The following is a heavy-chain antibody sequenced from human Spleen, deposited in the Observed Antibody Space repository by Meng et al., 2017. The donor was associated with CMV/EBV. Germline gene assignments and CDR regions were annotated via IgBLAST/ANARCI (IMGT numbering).Heavy chain of an antibody. J-gene: IGHJ6*02. CDR1: GFTFSSYW. D-gene: IGHD3-3*01. Sequence: GESLKISCAASGFTFSSYWMHWARQAPGKGLVWVSRINSDGSTTDYADSVKGRFTISRDNAKNTLYLQMNSLRAEDTAVYYCAREYYDFWSGNAYYYYGMDVWGQGTTVTVSS. CDR2: INSDGSTT. CDR3: AREYYDFWSGNAYYYYGMDV. V-gene: IGHV3-74*01.